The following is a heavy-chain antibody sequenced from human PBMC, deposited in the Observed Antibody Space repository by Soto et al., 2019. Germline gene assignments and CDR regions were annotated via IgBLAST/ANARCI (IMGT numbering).Heavy chain of an antibody. V-gene: IGHV3-66*01. J-gene: IGHJ6*02. Sequence: EVQLVESGGGLVQPGGSLRLSCAASGLAVSSNYMSWVHQAPGKGLEWVSVIYSGGSTYYADSVKGRFTISRDNSKNTLYLQMNSLRAEDAAVYYCARDQRQLVYGMDVWGQGTTVTVSS. CDR2: IYSGGST. CDR3: ARDQRQLVYGMDV. D-gene: IGHD6-13*01. CDR1: GLAVSSNY.